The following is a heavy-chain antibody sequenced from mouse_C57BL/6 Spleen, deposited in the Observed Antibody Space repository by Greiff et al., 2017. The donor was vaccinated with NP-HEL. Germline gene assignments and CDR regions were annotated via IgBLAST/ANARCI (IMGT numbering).Heavy chain of an antibody. CDR1: GYSITSGYY. CDR3: ARDYDGWYFDV. Sequence: EVKLQESGPGLVKPSQSLSLTCSVTGYSITSGYYWNWIRQFPGNNLEWMGYISYDGSNNYNPSLKNRISITRDTSKNQFFLKLNSVTTEDTATYYCARDYDGWYFDVWGTGTTVTVSS. D-gene: IGHD2-12*01. J-gene: IGHJ1*03. V-gene: IGHV3-6*01. CDR2: ISYDGSN.